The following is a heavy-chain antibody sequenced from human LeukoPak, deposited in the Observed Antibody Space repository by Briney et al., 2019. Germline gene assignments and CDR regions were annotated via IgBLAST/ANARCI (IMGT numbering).Heavy chain of an antibody. D-gene: IGHD2-15*01. Sequence: ASVKVSCKASGYTFTGYYMHWVRQAPGQGLEWMGWINPNSGGTNYAQKFQGRVTMTRDTSISTAYMELSRLRSDDTAVYYCAREYLGVAANFDPWGQGTLVTVSS. CDR2: INPNSGGT. CDR1: GYTFTGYY. V-gene: IGHV1-2*02. J-gene: IGHJ5*02. CDR3: AREYLGVAANFDP.